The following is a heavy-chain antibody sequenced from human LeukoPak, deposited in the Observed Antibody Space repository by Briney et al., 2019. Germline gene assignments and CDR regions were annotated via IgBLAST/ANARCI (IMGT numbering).Heavy chain of an antibody. CDR3: AADYEDHDAFDI. Sequence: SETLSLTCTVSGGSISSSSYYWGWIRQPPGKGLEWIGSIYYSGSTYYNPSLKSRVTISVDTSKNQFSLKLSSVTAADTAVYYCAADYEDHDAFDIWGXGTMVTVSS. CDR2: IYYSGST. CDR1: GGSISSSSYY. J-gene: IGHJ3*02. V-gene: IGHV4-39*07. D-gene: IGHD4-17*01.